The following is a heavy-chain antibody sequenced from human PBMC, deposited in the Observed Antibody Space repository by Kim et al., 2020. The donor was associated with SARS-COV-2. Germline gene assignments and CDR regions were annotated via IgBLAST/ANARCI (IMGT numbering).Heavy chain of an antibody. V-gene: IGHV3-33*05. Sequence: GGSLRLSCAASGFPFSGYGMHWVRQAPGKGLEWVAVISHDGVNKYYADSVKGRFIVSKDNSKNALYLQMNSLRAEDTAVYYCARWGGNRNGGYLVDYWGKGTLVTVSS. J-gene: IGHJ4*02. CDR1: GFPFSGYG. CDR3: ARWGGNRNGGYLVDY. CDR2: ISHDGVNK. D-gene: IGHD3-22*01.